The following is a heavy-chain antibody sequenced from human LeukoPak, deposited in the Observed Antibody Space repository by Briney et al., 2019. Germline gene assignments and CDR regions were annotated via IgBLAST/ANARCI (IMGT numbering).Heavy chain of an antibody. D-gene: IGHD3-10*01. CDR1: GYTFTSYG. V-gene: IGHV1-8*01. CDR2: MNPNSGNT. CDR3: ARVWFHYYGSGIDY. J-gene: IGHJ4*02. Sequence: ASVKVSCKASGYTFTSYGINSVRQAAGQGLEWMGWMNPNSGNTGYAQKFQGRVTMTRNTSIGTAYMELSSLRSEDTAVYYCARVWFHYYGSGIDYWGQGTLVTVSS.